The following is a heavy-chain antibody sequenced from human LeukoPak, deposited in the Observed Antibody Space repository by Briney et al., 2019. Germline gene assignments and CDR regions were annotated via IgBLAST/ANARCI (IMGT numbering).Heavy chain of an antibody. D-gene: IGHD4-23*01. CDR2: ISYDGSNK. CDR3: AREETVAHYFDY. Sequence: PGGSLRLSCAASGFTFSSYAMHWVRQAPGKGLEWVAVISYDGSNKYYADSVKGRFTISRDNSKNTLYLQMNSLRAEDTAVYYYAREETVAHYFDYWGQGTLVTVSS. CDR1: GFTFSSYA. J-gene: IGHJ4*02. V-gene: IGHV3-30-3*01.